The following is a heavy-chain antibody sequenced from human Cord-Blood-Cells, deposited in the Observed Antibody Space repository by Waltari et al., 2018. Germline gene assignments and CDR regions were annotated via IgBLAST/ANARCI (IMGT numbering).Heavy chain of an antibody. V-gene: IGHV4-34*01. J-gene: IGHJ3*02. CDR1: GGSFSGYY. CDR2: INHSGST. Sequence: QVQLQQRGAGLLKPSETLSLTCAVYGGSFSGYYWSWIRQPPGKGLEWIGEINHSGSTNYNPSLKSRVTISVDTSKNQFSLKLSSVTAADTAVYYCARGLNDAFDIWGQGTMVTVSS. CDR3: ARGLNDAFDI.